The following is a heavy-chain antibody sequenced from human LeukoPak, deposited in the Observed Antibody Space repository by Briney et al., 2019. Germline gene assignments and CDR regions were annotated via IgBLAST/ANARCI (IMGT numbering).Heavy chain of an antibody. V-gene: IGHV1-69*05. CDR1: GGTFSSYA. D-gene: IGHD3-9*01. CDR2: IIPIFGTA. J-gene: IGHJ6*02. Sequence: SVKVSCKASGGTFSSYAFSWVRQAPGQGLEWMGGIIPIFGTANYAQKFQGRVTITTDESTSTAYMELSSLRSEDTAVYYCARDRGRDILTGYPKGPRQSNYYYGMDVWGQGTTVTVSS. CDR3: ARDRGRDILTGYPKGPRQSNYYYGMDV.